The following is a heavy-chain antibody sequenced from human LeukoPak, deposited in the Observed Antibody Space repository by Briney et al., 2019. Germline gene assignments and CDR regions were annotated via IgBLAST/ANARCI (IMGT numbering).Heavy chain of an antibody. CDR3: ARADSSSWYGYFDY. Sequence: SVKVSCKASGGTFSSYTISWVRQAPGQGLEWMGRIIPILGIANYAQKFRGSVTITADKSTSTAYMELSSLRSEDTAVYYCARADSSSWYGYFDYWGQGTLVTVSS. J-gene: IGHJ4*02. D-gene: IGHD6-13*01. CDR1: GGTFSSYT. CDR2: IIPILGIA. V-gene: IGHV1-69*02.